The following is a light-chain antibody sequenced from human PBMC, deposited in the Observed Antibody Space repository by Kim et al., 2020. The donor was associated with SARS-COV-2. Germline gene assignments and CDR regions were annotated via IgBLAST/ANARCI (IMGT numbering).Light chain of an antibody. CDR3: QQYDNPPIT. V-gene: IGKV1-33*01. CDR2: DAS. J-gene: IGKJ5*01. Sequence: DIQMTQSPSSLSTSVGDRVTITCQASQDIGNYLSWYQQKQGKAPKLLIYDASNLEGGVPSRFSGSGSGTDFTFTISSLQPEDIATYYCQQYDNPPITCGQGTRLEIK. CDR1: QDIGNY.